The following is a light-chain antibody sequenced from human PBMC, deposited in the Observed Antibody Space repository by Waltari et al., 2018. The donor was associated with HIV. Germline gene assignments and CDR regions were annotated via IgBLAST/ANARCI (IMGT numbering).Light chain of an antibody. V-gene: IGLV3-25*03. CDR1: ARPKQY. CDR3: QSTDHDGTWV. Sequence: SYELTQTPPVSVSPGQTARITCSRGARPKQYSSWYHQKPGQAPVLLIDKEMEGPSRVPERMSGSRSGTGGTLTISGVHAEDDGDYYCQSTDHDGTWVFGGGTKMTVL. J-gene: IGLJ3*02. CDR2: KEM.